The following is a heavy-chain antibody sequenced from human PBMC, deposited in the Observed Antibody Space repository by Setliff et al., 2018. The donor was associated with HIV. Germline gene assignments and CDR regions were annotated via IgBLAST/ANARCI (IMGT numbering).Heavy chain of an antibody. D-gene: IGHD2-21*02. V-gene: IGHV4-31*01. J-gene: IGHJ4*02. CDR1: GGSISSSSYY. Sequence: SETLSLTCTVSGGSISSSSYYWTWIRQHPGKGLEWIGDIYYRGSATYNPSLKSQASISVETSTNEFSLKLSSVTAADTAVYYCARGGAFCGRDSCYYLDYWGQGTLVTVSS. CDR2: IYYRGSA. CDR3: ARGGAFCGRDSCYYLDY.